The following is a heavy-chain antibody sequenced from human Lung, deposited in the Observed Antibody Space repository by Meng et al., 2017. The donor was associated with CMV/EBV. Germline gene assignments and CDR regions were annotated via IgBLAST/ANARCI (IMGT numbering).Heavy chain of an antibody. V-gene: IGHV3-74*01. J-gene: IGHJ2*01. CDR1: GFTFSSYW. CDR2: ISSDGTTT. Sequence: GGSXRLCCAASGFTFSSYWMHWVRQAPGEGLVWVSGISSDGTTTTYADSVRGRFTISRDNAKNSLYLQMNSLRAEDTAVYYCAIVPWYFDLWGRGNLVTVDS. CDR3: AIVPWYFDL.